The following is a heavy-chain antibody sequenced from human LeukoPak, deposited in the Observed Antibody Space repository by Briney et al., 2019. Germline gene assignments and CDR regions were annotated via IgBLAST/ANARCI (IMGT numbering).Heavy chain of an antibody. CDR3: AKDLVGCSSISCYFTVGGMDV. Sequence: PGGSLRLSCAASGFTFSSYAMSWVRQAPGKGLEWVSAISGSGGSTYYADSVKGRFTISRDNSKNTLYLQMNSLRAEDTAVYYCAKDLVGCSSISCYFTVGGMDVWGQGTTVTVSS. V-gene: IGHV3-23*01. CDR2: ISGSGGST. D-gene: IGHD2-2*01. CDR1: GFTFSSYA. J-gene: IGHJ6*02.